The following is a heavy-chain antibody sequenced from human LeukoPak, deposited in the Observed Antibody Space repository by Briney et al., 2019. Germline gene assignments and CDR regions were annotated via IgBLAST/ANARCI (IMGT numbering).Heavy chain of an antibody. CDR3: ARHKYYYDSSGYSDY. Sequence: PSETLSLTCAVSGGSISSSNWWSWIRQPPGKGLEWIGEIYHSGSTNYNPSLKSRVTISVDKSKTQFSLKLSSVTAADTAVYYCARHKYYYDSSGYSDYWGQGTLVTVSS. CDR2: IYHSGST. CDR1: GGSISSSNW. V-gene: IGHV4-4*02. J-gene: IGHJ4*02. D-gene: IGHD3-22*01.